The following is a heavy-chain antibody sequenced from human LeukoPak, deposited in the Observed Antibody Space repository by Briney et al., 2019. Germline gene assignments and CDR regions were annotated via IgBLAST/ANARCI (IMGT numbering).Heavy chain of an antibody. CDR2: INHSGST. J-gene: IGHJ6*04. D-gene: IGHD2-2*01. CDR1: GGSFSGYY. CDR3: ARGRLVVPAAMSEVYYYYYGMDV. V-gene: IGHV4-34*01. Sequence: ETLSLTCAVYGGSFSGYYWSWIRQPPGKGLEWIGEINHSGSTNYNPSLKSRVTISVDTSKNQFSLKLSSVTAADTAVYYCARGRLVVPAAMSEVYYYYYGMDVWGKGTTVTVSS.